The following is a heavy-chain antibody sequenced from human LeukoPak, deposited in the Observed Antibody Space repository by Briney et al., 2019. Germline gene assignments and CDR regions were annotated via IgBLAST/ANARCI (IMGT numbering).Heavy chain of an antibody. CDR3: ARRGLNWGDFGY. Sequence: GGSLRLSCAASGFTFNNYAMNWIRQPPGEGLEWVSTISGNGDSTFYADSVKGRFTISRDDSKNTLYLQMNSLTAEDTALYFCARRGLNWGDFGYWGQGSQVTVSS. V-gene: IGHV3-23*01. CDR1: GFTFNNYA. J-gene: IGHJ4*02. D-gene: IGHD7-27*01. CDR2: ISGNGDST.